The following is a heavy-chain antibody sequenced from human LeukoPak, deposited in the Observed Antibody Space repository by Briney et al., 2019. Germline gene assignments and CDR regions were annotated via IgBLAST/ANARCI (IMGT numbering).Heavy chain of an antibody. CDR3: ATWGIAAAGRNFDY. CDR2: FDPEDGET. CDR1: GYTFTGYY. V-gene: IGHV1-24*01. D-gene: IGHD6-13*01. J-gene: IGHJ4*02. Sequence: ASVKVSCKASGYTFTGYYMHWVRQAPGKGLEWMGGFDPEDGETIYAQKFQGRVTMTEDTSTDTAYMELSSLRSEDTAVYYCATWGIAAAGRNFDYWGQGTLVTVSS.